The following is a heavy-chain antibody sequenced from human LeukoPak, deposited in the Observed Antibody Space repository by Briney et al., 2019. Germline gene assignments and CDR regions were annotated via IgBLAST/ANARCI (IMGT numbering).Heavy chain of an antibody. Sequence: GASVKVSCKASGYTFTDYYMHWVRQAPGQGLEWMGWINPNSGGTNFAQKIQGRVAMTRDTSISTAYLELGSLRSDDTAVYFCARARWQLVAYFDSWGQGTLVTVSS. CDR2: INPNSGGT. D-gene: IGHD6-6*01. J-gene: IGHJ4*02. V-gene: IGHV1-2*02. CDR1: GYTFTDYY. CDR3: ARARWQLVAYFDS.